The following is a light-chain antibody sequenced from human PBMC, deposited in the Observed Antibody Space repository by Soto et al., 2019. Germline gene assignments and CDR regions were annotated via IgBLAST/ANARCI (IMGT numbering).Light chain of an antibody. J-gene: IGKJ1*01. Sequence: EIVLTQSPGTLSLSPGERATISCRASQSVSSGYLAWYQQKPGQAPRLLIYGASNRATCIPDRFSGSGSGTDFTLTISRLEPEDFAVYYCQQYGSSPRTFGQGTKVDIK. CDR2: GAS. V-gene: IGKV3-20*01. CDR3: QQYGSSPRT. CDR1: QSVSSGY.